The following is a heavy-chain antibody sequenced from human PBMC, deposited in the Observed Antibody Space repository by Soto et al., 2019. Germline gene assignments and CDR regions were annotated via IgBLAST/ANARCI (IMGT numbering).Heavy chain of an antibody. CDR2: VSASGLNT. CDR1: GFTFSTYA. CDR3: ARGYYDILTGYHPSHAFDI. V-gene: IGHV3-23*01. Sequence: GGSLRLSCAASGFTFSTYAMAWVRQAPGKGLEWVSGVSASGLNTDYADSVKGRFTISRDNSKNTLYLQMNSLRAEDTAVYYCARGYYDILTGYHPSHAFDIWGQGTVVTVSS. J-gene: IGHJ3*02. D-gene: IGHD3-9*01.